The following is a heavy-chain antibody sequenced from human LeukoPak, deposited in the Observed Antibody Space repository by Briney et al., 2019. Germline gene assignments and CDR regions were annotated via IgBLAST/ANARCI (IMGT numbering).Heavy chain of an antibody. CDR1: GFTFSSYG. Sequence: GRSLRLSCAASGFTFSSYGMHWVRQAPGKGLEWVAVIWYDGSNKYYADSVKGRFTISRDNSKNTLYLQMNSLRAEDTAVYCCAKDYSSSSDYFDFWGQGTLVTVSS. CDR3: AKDYSSSSDYFDF. D-gene: IGHD6-13*01. CDR2: IWYDGSNK. V-gene: IGHV3-33*06. J-gene: IGHJ4*02.